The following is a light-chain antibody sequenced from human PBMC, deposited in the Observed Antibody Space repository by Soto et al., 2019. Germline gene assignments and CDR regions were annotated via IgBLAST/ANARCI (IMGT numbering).Light chain of an antibody. Sequence: QSVLTQPPSVSGAPGQRVTISCTGSDSNIGAGYDVHWYQQPPGTAPKLLIYGNTDRPSGVPDRFSGSKSGTSAFLAIAGLQAEDEADYYCQSYDTRLSGVVFGGGTKLTVL. J-gene: IGLJ2*01. CDR3: QSYDTRLSGVV. CDR1: DSNIGAGYD. CDR2: GNT. V-gene: IGLV1-40*01.